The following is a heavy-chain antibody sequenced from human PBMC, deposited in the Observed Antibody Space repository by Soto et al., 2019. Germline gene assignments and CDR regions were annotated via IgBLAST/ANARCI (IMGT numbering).Heavy chain of an antibody. CDR3: ARDFYGGYTYGSGDY. J-gene: IGHJ4*02. CDR2: IHGDGGKI. V-gene: IGHV3-7*01. Sequence: PGGSLRLSCGASGFMFSAYWMSWVRQAPGKGLEWVANIHGDGGKIYYVDSVKGRFTISRDNAKRSLYLQMNSLRAEDTAVYYCARDFYGGYTYGSGDYWGQGASVTVSS. D-gene: IGHD5-18*01. CDR1: GFMFSAYW.